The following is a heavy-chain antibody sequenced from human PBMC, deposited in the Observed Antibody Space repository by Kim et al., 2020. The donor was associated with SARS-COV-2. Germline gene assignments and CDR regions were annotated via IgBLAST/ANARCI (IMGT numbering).Heavy chain of an antibody. CDR3: ARHPRYFDWFYDY. J-gene: IGHJ4*02. Sequence: GGSLRLSCAASGFTFSDYYMSWIRQAPGKGLEWVSYISSGGTTIYYADSVRGRFTISRDNAKNSLYLQMSSLRAEDTAVYYCARHPRYFDWFYDYWGQGTLVTVSS. CDR2: ISSGGTTI. D-gene: IGHD3-9*01. V-gene: IGHV3-11*01. CDR1: GFTFSDYY.